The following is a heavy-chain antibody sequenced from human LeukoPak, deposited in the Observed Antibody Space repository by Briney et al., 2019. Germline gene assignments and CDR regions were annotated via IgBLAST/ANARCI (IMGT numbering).Heavy chain of an antibody. V-gene: IGHV6-1*01. J-gene: IGHJ4*02. CDR2: TYYRSKWFN. CDR1: GDSVPSNSVA. Sequence: HSQTLSLTCAISGDSVPSNSVAWNWIRQSPSRGLEWLGRTYYRSKWFNDYAVSVKSRITINPDTSKNQFSLQLNSVTPEDTAVYYCTRGGFSDSFFDYWGQGILVTVSS. D-gene: IGHD1-26*01. CDR3: TRGGFSDSFFDY.